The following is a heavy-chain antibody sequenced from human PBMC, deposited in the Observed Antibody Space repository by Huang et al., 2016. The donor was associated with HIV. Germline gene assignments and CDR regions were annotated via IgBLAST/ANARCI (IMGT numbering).Heavy chain of an antibody. D-gene: IGHD3-10*01. J-gene: IGHJ5*02. CDR2: VRSYVHKYAA. V-gene: IGHV3-73*01. Sequence: WVGRVRSYVHKYAAAYTGSVEGRFNISRDDSKSMAFLQMSDMRTEDSAVYYCTRLVWGSGGRNWFDPWGPGTLVTVS. CDR3: TRLVWGSGGRNWFDP.